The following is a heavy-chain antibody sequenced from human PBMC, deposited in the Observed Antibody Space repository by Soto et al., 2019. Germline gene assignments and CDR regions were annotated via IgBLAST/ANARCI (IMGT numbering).Heavy chain of an antibody. V-gene: IGHV1-2*02. Sequence: GASVKVSSKASGYTFTAYYMHWVRQAPAQGLERMGWMNPNGGGTNYGQKFQGRVTMTRDTSISTAYMELSRLRADDTAVYYCARGGDNVVVVAAWFDPWGQGTLVTVSS. CDR1: GYTFTAYY. CDR2: MNPNGGGT. D-gene: IGHD2-15*01. CDR3: ARGGDNVVVVAAWFDP. J-gene: IGHJ5*02.